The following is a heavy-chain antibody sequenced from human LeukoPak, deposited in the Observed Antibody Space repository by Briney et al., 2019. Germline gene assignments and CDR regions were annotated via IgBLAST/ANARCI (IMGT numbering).Heavy chain of an antibody. D-gene: IGHD2-15*01. J-gene: IGHJ4*02. CDR1: GGTFSSYA. CDR2: IIPIFGTA. V-gene: IGHV1-69*13. Sequence: SVKVSCKASGGTFSSYAIGWVRQAPGQGLEWMGGIIPIFGTANYAQKFQGRVTMTADESTSTAYMELSSLRSEDTAVYYCARVPPPLGYCSGGSCYSKGMYYFDYWGQGTLVTVSS. CDR3: ARVPPPLGYCSGGSCYSKGMYYFDY.